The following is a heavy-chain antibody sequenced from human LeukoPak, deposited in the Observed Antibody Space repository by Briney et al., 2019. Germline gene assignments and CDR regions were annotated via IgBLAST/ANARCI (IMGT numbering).Heavy chain of an antibody. Sequence: GKSLKISCKGSGYSFTSYWIGWVRQMPGKGLEWMGIIYPGDSDTRYSPSFQGQVTISADKSISTAYLQWSSLKASDTAMYYCARHSGHCSSTSCPPYDYYYYMDVWSKGTTVTVPS. V-gene: IGHV5-51*01. D-gene: IGHD2-2*01. CDR2: IYPGDSDT. CDR1: GYSFTSYW. J-gene: IGHJ6*03. CDR3: ARHSGHCSSTSCPPYDYYYYMDV.